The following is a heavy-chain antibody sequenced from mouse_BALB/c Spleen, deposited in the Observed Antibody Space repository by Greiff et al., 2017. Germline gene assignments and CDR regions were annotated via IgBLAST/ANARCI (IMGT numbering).Heavy chain of an antibody. Sequence: VQLQQSGPELVKPGASVKISCKASGYAFSSSWMNWVKQRPGQGLEWIGRIYPGDGDTNYNGKFKGKATLTADKSSSTAYMQLSSLTSVDSAVYFCAREEASYAMDYWGQGTSVTVSS. J-gene: IGHJ4*01. CDR2: IYPGDGDT. V-gene: IGHV1-82*01. CDR1: GYAFSSSW. D-gene: IGHD6-1*01. CDR3: AREEASYAMDY.